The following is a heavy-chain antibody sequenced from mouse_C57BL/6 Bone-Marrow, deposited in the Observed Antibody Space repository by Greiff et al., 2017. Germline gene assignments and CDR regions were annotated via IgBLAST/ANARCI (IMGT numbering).Heavy chain of an antibody. V-gene: IGHV1-50*01. D-gene: IGHD1-1*01. CDR3: AREGSTDWYFDV. J-gene: IGHJ1*03. CDR2: IDPSDSYT. CDR1: GYTFTSYW. Sequence: VQLQQPGAELVKPGASVKLSCKASGYTFTSYWMQWVKQRPGQGLEWIGEIDPSDSYTNYNQKFKGKATLTVDTCSSTAYMQLSSLTSEDSAVYYCAREGSTDWYFDVWGTGTTVTVSS.